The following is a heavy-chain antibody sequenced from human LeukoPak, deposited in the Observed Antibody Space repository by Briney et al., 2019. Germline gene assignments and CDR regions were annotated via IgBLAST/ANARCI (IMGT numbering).Heavy chain of an antibody. J-gene: IGHJ5*02. CDR1: GYSISSGYY. Sequence: SETLSLAXAVSGYSISSGYYWGWIRQPPGKGLEWIGSIYHSGSTYYNPSLKSRVTISVDTSKNQFSLKLSSVTAADTAVYYCARHLSNYYDFWSGYYTGWFDPWGQGTLVTVSS. V-gene: IGHV4-38-2*01. D-gene: IGHD3-3*01. CDR2: IYHSGST. CDR3: ARHLSNYYDFWSGYYTGWFDP.